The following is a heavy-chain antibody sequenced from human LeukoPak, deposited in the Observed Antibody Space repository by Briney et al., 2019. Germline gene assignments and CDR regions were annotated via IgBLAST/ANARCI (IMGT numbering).Heavy chain of an antibody. J-gene: IGHJ6*02. CDR3: ARGPNYYDFWSGYWKYYYYGMDV. Sequence: GASVKVSCKASGYTFTSYDINWVRQATGQGLEWMGWMNPNSGNTGYAQKFQGRVTMTRNTSISTAYMELSSLRSEDTAVYYCARGPNYYDFWSGYWKYYYYGMDVWGQGTTVTVSS. CDR2: MNPNSGNT. D-gene: IGHD3-3*01. V-gene: IGHV1-8*01. CDR1: GYTFTSYD.